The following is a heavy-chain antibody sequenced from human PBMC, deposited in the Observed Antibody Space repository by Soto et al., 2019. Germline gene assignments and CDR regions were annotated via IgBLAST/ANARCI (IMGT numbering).Heavy chain of an antibody. CDR2: ISWNGDTI. Sequence: DVQLVESGGGLIQPGRSLRLSCAASGFTFSEYAMHWVRQAPGKGLEWVSSISWNGDTIGYADPVKGRFAISRDNAKNYLDLQLNGLRSEDTALYYCVKGRAPGSYYFYGLDVWGQGTTVTVSS. D-gene: IGHD3-10*01. CDR3: VKGRAPGSYYFYGLDV. J-gene: IGHJ6*02. V-gene: IGHV3-9*01. CDR1: GFTFSEYA.